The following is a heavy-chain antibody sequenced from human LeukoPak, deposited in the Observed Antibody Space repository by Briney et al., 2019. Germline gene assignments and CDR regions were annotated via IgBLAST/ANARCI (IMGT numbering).Heavy chain of an antibody. CDR2: IILIFGAS. D-gene: IGHD1-7*01. CDR3: TRHAGYNWKYAIDY. CDR1: GGTFRSYV. J-gene: IGHJ4*02. V-gene: IGHV1-69*05. Sequence: ASVKVSCKASGGTFRSYVVSWVRQAPGQGLEWMGGIILIFGASKYAQKFQGRVSITTDESTSTAYMEVWSLRSEGTGVYYCTRHAGYNWKYAIDYWGQGTLVTVSS.